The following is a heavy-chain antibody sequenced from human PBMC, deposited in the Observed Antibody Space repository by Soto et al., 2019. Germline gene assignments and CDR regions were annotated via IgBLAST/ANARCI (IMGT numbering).Heavy chain of an antibody. CDR2: IYHSGST. D-gene: IGHD1-7*01. V-gene: IGHV4-4*02. J-gene: IGHJ5*02. CDR3: ARDQTGTTSYIWFDP. CDR1: GGSISTNKW. Sequence: SETLSLTCAVSGGSISTNKWWSWVRQSPGKGREWIGEIYHSGSTNYNPSFKSRVTMSVDKSKNQFSLNLKSVTAADTAVYYCARDQTGTTSYIWFDPWGQGTQVTVSS.